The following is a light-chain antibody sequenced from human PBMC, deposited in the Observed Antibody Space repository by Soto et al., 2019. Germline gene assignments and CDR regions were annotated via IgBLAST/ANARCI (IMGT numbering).Light chain of an antibody. V-gene: IGKV1-12*01. CDR2: TGS. J-gene: IGKJ4*01. Sequence: DIQMTQSPSSVSASVGDRVSITCRASQGISSWLAWYQQKPGRAPKLLIYTGSSLHSGFPARFSGTGSGTDFTLTISSLQPEDVATYYCHQANSFPLTFGGGTKVEIK. CDR1: QGISSW. CDR3: HQANSFPLT.